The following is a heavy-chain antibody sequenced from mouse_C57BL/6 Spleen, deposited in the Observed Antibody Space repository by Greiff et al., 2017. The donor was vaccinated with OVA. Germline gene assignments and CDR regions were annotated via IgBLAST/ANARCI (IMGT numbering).Heavy chain of an antibody. CDR2: FHPYNDDT. V-gene: IGHV1-47*01. CDR3: ARGIYYDYYWYFDV. CDR1: GYTFTTYP. D-gene: IGHD2-4*01. Sequence: QVQLKQSGAELVKPGASVKMSCKASGYTFTTYPIEWMKQNHGKSLEWIGNFHPYNDDTKYNEKFKGKATLTVEKSSSTVYLELSRLTSDDSAVYYCARGIYYDYYWYFDVWGTGTTVTVSS. J-gene: IGHJ1*03.